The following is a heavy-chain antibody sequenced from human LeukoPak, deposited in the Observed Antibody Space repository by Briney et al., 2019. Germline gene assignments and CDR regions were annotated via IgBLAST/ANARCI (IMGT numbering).Heavy chain of an antibody. V-gene: IGHV1-69*04. J-gene: IGHJ5*02. CDR2: IIPILGIA. D-gene: IGHD2/OR15-2a*01. CDR3: ARDPRLTESEA. CDR1: GGTFSSDA. Sequence: SVKVSCKASGGTFSSDAISWVRQAPGQGLEWMGRIIPILGIANYAQKFQGRVTITADKSTSTAYMELSSLRSEDTAVYYCARDPRLTESEAWGQGTLVTVSS.